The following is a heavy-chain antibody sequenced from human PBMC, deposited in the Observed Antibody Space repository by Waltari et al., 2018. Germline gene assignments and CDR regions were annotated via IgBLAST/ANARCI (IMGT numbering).Heavy chain of an antibody. J-gene: IGHJ4*02. CDR3: AKDKRAVAAAAPFDY. V-gene: IGHV3-9*01. D-gene: IGHD6-13*01. Sequence: EVQLVESGGGLVQPGRSLRLSCAASGFTFDDYAMPWVRQAPGKGLEWVSGISWNSGSIGYADSVKGRFTISRDNAKNSLYLQMNSLRAEDTALYYCAKDKRAVAAAAPFDYWGQGTLVTVSS. CDR1: GFTFDDYA. CDR2: ISWNSGSI.